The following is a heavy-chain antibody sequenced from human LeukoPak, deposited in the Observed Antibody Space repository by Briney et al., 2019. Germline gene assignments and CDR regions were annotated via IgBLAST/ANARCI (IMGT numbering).Heavy chain of an antibody. D-gene: IGHD3-3*01. Sequence: SETLSLTCAVYGGSFSGYYWSWIRQPPGKGLEWIGEINHSGSTNYNPSLKSRVTISVDTSKNQFSLKLSSVTAADTAVYYCARRGRFLELDYWGQGTLVTVSS. J-gene: IGHJ4*02. CDR2: INHSGST. CDR3: ARRGRFLELDY. CDR1: GGSFSGYY. V-gene: IGHV4-34*01.